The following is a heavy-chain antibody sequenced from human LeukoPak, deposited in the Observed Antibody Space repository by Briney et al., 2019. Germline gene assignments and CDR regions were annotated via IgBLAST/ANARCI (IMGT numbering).Heavy chain of an antibody. CDR2: INTNTGNP. Sequence: ASVKVSCKASGYTFTSYDINWVRQATGQGLEWMGWINTNTGNPTYAQGFTGRFVFSLDTSVSTAYLQISSLKAEDTAVYYCAREACSSAYYFDYWGQGTLVTVSS. J-gene: IGHJ4*02. CDR1: GYTFTSYD. CDR3: AREACSSAYYFDY. D-gene: IGHD6-6*01. V-gene: IGHV7-4-1*02.